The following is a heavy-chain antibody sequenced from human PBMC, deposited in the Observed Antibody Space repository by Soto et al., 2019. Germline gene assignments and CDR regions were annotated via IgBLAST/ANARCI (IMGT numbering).Heavy chain of an antibody. D-gene: IGHD6-19*01. V-gene: IGHV5-51*01. CDR1: GYSFTSYW. J-gene: IGHJ6*03. Sequence: GESLKISYKGSGYSFTSYWIGWVRQMPGKGLEWMGIIYPGDSDTRYSPSVQGQVTISADKSIGTAYLQWSSLKASDTAMYYCARQGVAGTTHYYYYYMYVWGKGTTVTVSS. CDR2: IYPGDSDT. CDR3: ARQGVAGTTHYYYYYMYV.